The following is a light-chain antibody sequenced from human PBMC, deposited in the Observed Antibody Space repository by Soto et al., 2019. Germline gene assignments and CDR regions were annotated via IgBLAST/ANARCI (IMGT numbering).Light chain of an antibody. CDR3: SSYPGSSSLYVE. J-gene: IGLJ2*01. CDR2: EVN. Sequence: QTALTQPASVSGSPGQSITISCTGTSSDVGGYNYVSWYQQYPGKAPKLMIYEVNNRPSGVSNRFSGSKSGNTASLTISGLQAEDEADYYCSSYPGSSSLYVEFGGGTKLTVL. V-gene: IGLV2-14*01. CDR1: SSDVGGYNY.